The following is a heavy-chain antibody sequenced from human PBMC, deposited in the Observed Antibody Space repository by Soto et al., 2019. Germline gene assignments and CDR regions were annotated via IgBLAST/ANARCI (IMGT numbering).Heavy chain of an antibody. Sequence: EVQLLESGGGLVRPGGSLRLSCTASGFSFSSYALSWVRQAPGKGLEWVSTISGSDGKTYYADSVKGRFSISRDTSKTTLYLDMTSLGVEDTDVYYCARWSFLDYWGQGTLVTVS. V-gene: IGHV3-23*01. J-gene: IGHJ4*02. CDR2: ISGSDGKT. CDR3: ARWSFLDY. CDR1: GFSFSSYA. D-gene: IGHD1-26*01.